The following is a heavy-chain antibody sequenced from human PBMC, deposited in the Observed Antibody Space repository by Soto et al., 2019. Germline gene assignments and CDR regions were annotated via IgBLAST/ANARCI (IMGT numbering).Heavy chain of an antibody. CDR3: ARHISSGTNVAAIRSFDP. CDR2: IYYSGST. J-gene: IGHJ5*02. CDR1: GGSISSYY. D-gene: IGHD1-7*01. Sequence: QVQLQESVPGLVKPSETLSLTCTVSGGSISSYYWSWIRQPPGKGLEWIGYIYYSGSTNYNPSLKSRITISSDTSKNQVSLKLSSVTAADTALYYCARHISSGTNVAAIRSFDPWGQGTLVAVSS. V-gene: IGHV4-59*08.